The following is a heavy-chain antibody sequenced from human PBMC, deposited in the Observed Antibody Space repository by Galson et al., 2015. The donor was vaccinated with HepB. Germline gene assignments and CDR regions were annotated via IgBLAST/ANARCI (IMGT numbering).Heavy chain of an antibody. CDR3: ARDKVERITMVRGVMPGGPFDY. Sequence: SVKVSCKASGYTFTSYYMHWVRQAPGQGLEWMGIINPSGDSTSYAQKFQGRVTMTRDTSTSTVYMELSSLRSEDTAVYYCARDKVERITMVRGVMPGGPFDYWGQGTLVTVSS. CDR1: GYTFTSYY. J-gene: IGHJ4*02. D-gene: IGHD3-10*01. V-gene: IGHV1-46*01. CDR2: INPSGDST.